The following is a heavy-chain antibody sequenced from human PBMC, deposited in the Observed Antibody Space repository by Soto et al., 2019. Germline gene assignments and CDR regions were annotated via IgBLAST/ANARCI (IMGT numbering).Heavy chain of an antibody. V-gene: IGHV3-48*03. J-gene: IGHJ4*02. Sequence: EVQLVESGGGLVQPGGSLRLSCAASGFTFSSYEMNWVRQAPGKGLEWVSYISSSGSTIYYADSVKGRFTISRDNAKNSLYLQMNSLRAEDTAVYYCARDGYGGRSWNDVEGYYFDYWGQGTLVTVSS. CDR1: GFTFSSYE. CDR2: ISSSGSTI. CDR3: ARDGYGGRSWNDVEGYYFDY. D-gene: IGHD1-1*01.